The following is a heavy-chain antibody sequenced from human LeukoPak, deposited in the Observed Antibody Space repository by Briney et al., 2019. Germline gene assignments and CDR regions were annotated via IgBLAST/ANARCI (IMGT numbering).Heavy chain of an antibody. CDR3: ASLARFSYYDSSGYYTPFYYYYGMDV. CDR2: IYYSGST. J-gene: IGHJ6*02. Sequence: SETLSLTCTVSGGSISNYYWSWIRQPPGKGLEWIGYIYYSGSTYYNPSLKSRVTISVDTSKNQFSLKLSSVTAADTAVYYCASLARFSYYDSSGYYTPFYYYYGMDVWGQGTTVTVSS. V-gene: IGHV4-59*12. CDR1: GGSISNYY. D-gene: IGHD3-22*01.